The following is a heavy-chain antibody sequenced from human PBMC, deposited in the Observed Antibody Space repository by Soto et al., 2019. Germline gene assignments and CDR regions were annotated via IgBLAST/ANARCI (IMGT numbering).Heavy chain of an antibody. D-gene: IGHD2-15*01. CDR3: AREVVRDIVVVVAATTWFDP. CDR2: IKQDGSEK. J-gene: IGHJ5*02. V-gene: IGHV3-7*01. CDR1: GFTFSSYW. Sequence: EVQLVESGGGLVQPGGSLRLSCAASGFTFSSYWMSWVRQAPGKGLEWVANIKQDGSEKYYVDSVKGRFTISRDNAKNSLYLQMNSLRAEDTAVYYCAREVVRDIVVVVAATTWFDPWCQGTLVTVSS.